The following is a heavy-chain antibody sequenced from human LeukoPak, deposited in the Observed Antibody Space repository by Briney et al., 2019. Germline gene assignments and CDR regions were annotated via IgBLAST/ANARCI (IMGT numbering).Heavy chain of an antibody. V-gene: IGHV4-61*02. CDR3: ARGLDYYGSGSV. CDR1: GGSISSGSYY. D-gene: IGHD3-10*01. CDR2: IYTSGST. Sequence: SETLSLTCTVSGGSISSGSYYWSWIRQPAGKGLEWIGRIYTSGSTNYNPSLKSRVTISVDTSKNQFSLKLSSVTAADTAVYYCARGLDYYGSGSVWGQGTMVTVSS. J-gene: IGHJ3*01.